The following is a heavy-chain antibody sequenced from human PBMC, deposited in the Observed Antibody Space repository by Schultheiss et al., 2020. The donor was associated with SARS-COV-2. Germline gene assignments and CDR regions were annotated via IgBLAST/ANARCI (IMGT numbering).Heavy chain of an antibody. Sequence: GESLKISCAASGFTFSSYAMSWVRQAPGKGLEWVSVIYSCGSTYYADSVKGRFTISRDNAKNSLYLQMNSLRAEDTAVYYCAREGYYYYDSSGYRPFDYWGQGTVVTVSS. CDR1: GFTFSSYA. V-gene: IGHV3-66*01. J-gene: IGHJ4*02. CDR3: AREGYYYYDSSGYRPFDY. CDR2: IYSCGST. D-gene: IGHD3-22*01.